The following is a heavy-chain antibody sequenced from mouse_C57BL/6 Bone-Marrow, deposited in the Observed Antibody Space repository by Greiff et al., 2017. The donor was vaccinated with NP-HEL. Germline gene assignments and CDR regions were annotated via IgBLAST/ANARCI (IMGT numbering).Heavy chain of an antibody. V-gene: IGHV5-17*01. Sequence: EVQRVESGGGLVKPGGSLKLSCAASGFTFSDYGMHWVRQAPEKGLEWVAYISSGSSTIYYADTVKGRFTISRDNAKNTLFLQMTSLRSEDTAMYYCARPPFYYGSSYSAWFAYWGQGTLVTVSA. CDR3: ARPPFYYGSSYSAWFAY. J-gene: IGHJ3*01. CDR1: GFTFSDYG. CDR2: ISSGSSTI. D-gene: IGHD1-1*01.